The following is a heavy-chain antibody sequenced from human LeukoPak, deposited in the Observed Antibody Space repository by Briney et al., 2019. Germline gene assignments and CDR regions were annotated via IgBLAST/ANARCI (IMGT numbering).Heavy chain of an antibody. CDR1: GDSVSNNTAT. Sequence: SQTLSLTCDISGDSVSNNTATWNWVRQSASRGLEWLGRTYYRSKWYNDYSLSVKSRITIGQDTSKNHFTPQLNSVTPEDTAIYYCGRARVSWGYGMDVWGQGTAVTVSS. CDR2: TYYRSKWYN. V-gene: IGHV6-1*01. CDR3: GRARVSWGYGMDV. D-gene: IGHD3-16*01. J-gene: IGHJ6*02.